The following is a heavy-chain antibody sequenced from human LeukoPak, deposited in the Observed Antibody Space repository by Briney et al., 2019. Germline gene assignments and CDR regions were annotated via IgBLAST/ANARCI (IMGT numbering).Heavy chain of an antibody. CDR1: GGTFSSYA. D-gene: IGHD6-13*01. CDR2: IIPIFGTA. Sequence: ASVKVSCKASGGTFSSYAISWVRHAPGQGLEWMGRIIPIFGTANYAQKFQGRVTITTDETTSTAYMELSSLRSEDTAVYYCARVAGQLANWFDPWGQGTLVTVSS. CDR3: ARVAGQLANWFDP. V-gene: IGHV1-69*05. J-gene: IGHJ5*02.